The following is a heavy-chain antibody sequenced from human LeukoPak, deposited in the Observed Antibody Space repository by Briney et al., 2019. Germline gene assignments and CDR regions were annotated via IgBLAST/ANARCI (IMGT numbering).Heavy chain of an antibody. V-gene: IGHV3-74*01. Sequence: GGSLRLSCATSGFTFNSYWIHWVRHPPGKGLVGVSRINSDGGSTNYADSVKGRFTISRDNRKNTLYLQMNSLRAEDTAVYFCARGGLGGSSGALDYWGQGTLVTVSS. CDR1: GFTFNSYW. CDR3: ARGGLGGSSGALDY. CDR2: INSDGGST. J-gene: IGHJ4*02. D-gene: IGHD5-12*01.